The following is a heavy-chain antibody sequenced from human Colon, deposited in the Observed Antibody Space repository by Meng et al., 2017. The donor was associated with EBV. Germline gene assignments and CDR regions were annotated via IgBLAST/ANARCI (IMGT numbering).Heavy chain of an antibody. V-gene: IGHV4-4*02. CDR3: AKVQSSGRFSWFDP. J-gene: IGHJ5*02. CDR2: IYHSGST. Sequence: VELLEAGPGRGKPWETLSLTCAVSGGSISSYNWWSWVRLAPGKGLEWIGEIYHSGSTNSNPSLRSRLTLSVDKSKNQISLKLTSVTAADTALYYCAKVQSSGRFSWFDPWGQGTLVTVSS. D-gene: IGHD3-10*01. CDR1: GGSISSYNW.